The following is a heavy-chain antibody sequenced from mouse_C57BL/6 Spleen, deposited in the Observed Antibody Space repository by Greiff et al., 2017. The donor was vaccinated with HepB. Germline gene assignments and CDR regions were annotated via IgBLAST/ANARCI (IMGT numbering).Heavy chain of an antibody. D-gene: IGHD1-1*01. CDR1: GFTFSDYY. Sequence: EVHLVESEGGLVQPGRSMKLSCTASGFTFSDYYMAWVRQVPEKGLEWVANINYDGSSTYYLDSLKSRFIISRDNAKNILYLQMSSLKSEDTATYYCARAPGTRDFDYWGQGTTLTVSS. J-gene: IGHJ2*01. CDR2: INYDGSST. CDR3: ARAPGTRDFDY. V-gene: IGHV5-16*01.